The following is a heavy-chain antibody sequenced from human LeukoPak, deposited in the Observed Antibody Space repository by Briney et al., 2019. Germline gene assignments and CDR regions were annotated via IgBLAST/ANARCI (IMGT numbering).Heavy chain of an antibody. CDR3: AKGWGDHPPLGNWFDP. D-gene: IGHD3-16*01. J-gene: IGHJ5*02. V-gene: IGHV4-30-4*01. CDR2: IYYSGST. Sequence: SQTLSLTCTVSGGSISSGDYYWSWIRQPPGKGLEWIGYIYYSGSTYYNPSLKSRVTISVDTSKNQFSLKLSSVTAADTAVYYCAKGWGDHPPLGNWFDPWGQGTLVTVSS. CDR1: GGSISSGDYY.